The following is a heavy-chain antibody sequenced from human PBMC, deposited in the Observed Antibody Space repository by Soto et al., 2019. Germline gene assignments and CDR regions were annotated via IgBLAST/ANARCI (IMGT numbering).Heavy chain of an antibody. Sequence: EVQLVESGGGLVQPGGSLRLSCAASGFTFSSYSMNWVRQAPGKGLEWVSYISSSSSTIYYADSVKGRFTISRDNAKNSLYLQMNSLRDEDTAVYYCARDLGEDTIFGLQTYYYYGMDVWGQGTTVTVSS. D-gene: IGHD3-3*01. J-gene: IGHJ6*02. CDR1: GFTFSSYS. CDR2: ISSSSSTI. V-gene: IGHV3-48*02. CDR3: ARDLGEDTIFGLQTYYYYGMDV.